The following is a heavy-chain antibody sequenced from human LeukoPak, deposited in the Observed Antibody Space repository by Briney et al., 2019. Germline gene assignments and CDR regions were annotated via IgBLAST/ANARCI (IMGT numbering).Heavy chain of an antibody. Sequence: GGSLRLSCAASGFTFSSYGMHWVRQAPGKGLEWVAVIWYDGSNKYYADSVKGRFTISRDNSKNTLYLQMNSLRAEDTAVYYCARDYYYDSRGEPFDYWGQGTLVTVSS. V-gene: IGHV3-33*01. D-gene: IGHD3-22*01. CDR3: ARDYYYDSRGEPFDY. CDR2: IWYDGSNK. CDR1: GFTFSSYG. J-gene: IGHJ4*02.